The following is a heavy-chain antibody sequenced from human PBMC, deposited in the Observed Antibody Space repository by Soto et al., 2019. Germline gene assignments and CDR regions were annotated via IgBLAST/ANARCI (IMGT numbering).Heavy chain of an antibody. J-gene: IGHJ4*02. V-gene: IGHV4-59*01. D-gene: IGHD6-13*01. Sequence: TSETLSLACTVSGGSISSYYWSWIRQPPGNGLEWIGYIYYSGSTNYNPSLKSRVTISVDTSKNQFSLKLSSVTAADTAVYYCARVNGYSSNSFDYWGQGTLVTVSS. CDR3: ARVNGYSSNSFDY. CDR1: GGSISSYY. CDR2: IYYSGST.